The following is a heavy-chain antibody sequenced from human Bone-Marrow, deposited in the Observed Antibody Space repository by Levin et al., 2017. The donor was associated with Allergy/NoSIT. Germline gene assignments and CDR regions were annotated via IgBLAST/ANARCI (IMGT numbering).Heavy chain of an antibody. CDR1: GFTFSDYY. J-gene: IGHJ4*02. CDR3: ARGLYNWNNGYFDY. Sequence: GESLKISCAASGFTFSDYYMSWIRQAPGKGLEWVSYISSSSSYTNYADSVKGRFTISRDNAKNSLYLQMNSLRAEDTAVYYCARGLYNWNNGYFDYWGQGTLVTVSS. V-gene: IGHV3-11*03. D-gene: IGHD1-1*01. CDR2: ISSSSSYT.